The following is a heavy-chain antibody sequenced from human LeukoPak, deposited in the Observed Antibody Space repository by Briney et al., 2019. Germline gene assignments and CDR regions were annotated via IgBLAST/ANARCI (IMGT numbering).Heavy chain of an antibody. CDR3: ARTKKVKEMATIRRGYNWFDP. D-gene: IGHD5-12*01. CDR2: IYTSGST. CDR1: GGSISSYY. V-gene: IGHV4-4*07. J-gene: IGHJ5*02. Sequence: SETLSLTCTVSGGSISSYYWSWIRQPAGKGLEWIGRIYTSGSTNYNPSLKSRVTMSVDTSKNQFSLKLSSVTAADTAVYYCARTKKVKEMATIRRGYNWFDPWGQGTLVTVSS.